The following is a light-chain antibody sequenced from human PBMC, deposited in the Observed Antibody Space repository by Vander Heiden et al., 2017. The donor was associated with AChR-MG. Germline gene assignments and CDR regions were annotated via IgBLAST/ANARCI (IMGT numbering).Light chain of an antibody. CDR1: SSEVGGYNF. J-gene: IGLJ3*02. Sequence: HSALTQPASVSGSPGQSITISCTGTSSEVGGYNFVSWYQHHPGKAAKLMIYDVTNRPSGVSNRFSGSRSGNTASLTISGLQADGEADYYCSSYASISTLAVFGGGTKLTVL. CDR2: DVT. CDR3: SSYASISTLAV. V-gene: IGLV2-14*03.